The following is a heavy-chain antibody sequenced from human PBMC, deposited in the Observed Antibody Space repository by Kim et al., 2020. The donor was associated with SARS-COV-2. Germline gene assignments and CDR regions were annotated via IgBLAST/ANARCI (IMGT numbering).Heavy chain of an antibody. CDR1: GYTFTGYY. CDR3: ARPSGPGAYRDPERRMVRGGNWFDP. D-gene: IGHD3-10*01. CDR2: INPNSGGT. J-gene: IGHJ5*02. Sequence: ASVKVSCKASGYTFTGYYMHWVRQAPGQGLEWMGRINPNSGGTNYAQKFQGRVTMTRDTSISTAYMALSRLRSDDTAVYYCARPSGPGAYRDPERRMVRGGNWFDPWGQGTLVTVSS. V-gene: IGHV1-2*06.